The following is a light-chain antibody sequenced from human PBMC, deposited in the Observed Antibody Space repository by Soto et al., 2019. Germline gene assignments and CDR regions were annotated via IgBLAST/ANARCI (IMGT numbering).Light chain of an antibody. V-gene: IGLV2-14*01. Sequence: QSALTQPASVSGSPGQTIIMSCTGTSSDIGGSNSVSWYQQHPDKAPKLILFDVSHRPSKIPDRFSGSKSGNTASLTISGRQADDEADDYCSSYSTSGTLVVFGGGTKLTVL. CDR1: SSDIGGSNS. CDR2: DVS. CDR3: SSYSTSGTLVV. J-gene: IGLJ3*02.